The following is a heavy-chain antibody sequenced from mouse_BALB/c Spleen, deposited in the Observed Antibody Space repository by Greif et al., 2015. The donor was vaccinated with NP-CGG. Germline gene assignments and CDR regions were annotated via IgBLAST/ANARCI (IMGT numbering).Heavy chain of an antibody. D-gene: IGHD2-14*01. CDR2: IYPGSGST. V-gene: IGHV1S22*01. CDR1: GYTFTSYW. J-gene: IGHJ3*01. Sequence: LQQSGSELVRPGASVKLSCKASGYTFTSYWMHWVKQRHGQGLEWIGNIYPGSGSTNYDEKFKSKSTLTVDTSSSTAYMHRSSLTSEDSAVYYCTGYDFAYWGQGTLVTVSA. CDR3: TGYDFAY.